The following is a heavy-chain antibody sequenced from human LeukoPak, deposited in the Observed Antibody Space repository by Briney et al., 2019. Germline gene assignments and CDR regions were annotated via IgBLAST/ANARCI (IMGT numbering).Heavy chain of an antibody. CDR1: GYTFTGYF. V-gene: IGHV1-2*04. CDR3: ARVGDGLNDAFDI. Sequence: ASVKVSCKASGYTFTGYFMNWVRQAPGQGLEWMGRINPNNGGTNYAQNFQVWVTMTRDTSISTAYMELSSLRSEDTAVYYCARVGDGLNDAFDIWGQGTMVTVSS. CDR2: INPNNGGT. J-gene: IGHJ3*02. D-gene: IGHD5-24*01.